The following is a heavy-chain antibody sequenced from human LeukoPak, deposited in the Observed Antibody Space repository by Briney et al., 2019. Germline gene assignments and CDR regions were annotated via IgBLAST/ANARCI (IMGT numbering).Heavy chain of an antibody. J-gene: IGHJ3*02. D-gene: IGHD1-26*01. CDR1: GFTFSSYN. V-gene: IGHV3-48*04. CDR2: IISTGNTI. CDR3: ARDTLWSGSAPNAFDI. Sequence: GGSLRLSCAASGFTFSSYNMNWVRQAPGKGLEWVSYIISTGNTIYYADSVKGRFTISRDNAKSSLYLQMNSLRAEDTAVYYCARDTLWSGSAPNAFDIWGQGTRVTVSS.